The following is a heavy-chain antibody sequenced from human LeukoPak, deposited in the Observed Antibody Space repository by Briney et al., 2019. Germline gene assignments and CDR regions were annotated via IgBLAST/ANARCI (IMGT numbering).Heavy chain of an antibody. Sequence: ASVKVSCKASGYTFTGYYISWVRQAPGQGLEWMGWISAYNGNTNYAQKLQGRVTMTTDTSTSTAYMELRSLRSDDTAVYYCARGSYYDSSGYYDYWGQGTLVTVSS. CDR2: ISAYNGNT. CDR1: GYTFTGYY. V-gene: IGHV1-18*04. D-gene: IGHD3-22*01. CDR3: ARGSYYDSSGYYDY. J-gene: IGHJ4*02.